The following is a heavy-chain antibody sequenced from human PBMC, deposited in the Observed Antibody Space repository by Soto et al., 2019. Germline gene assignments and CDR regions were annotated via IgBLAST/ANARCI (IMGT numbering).Heavy chain of an antibody. D-gene: IGHD3-10*01. J-gene: IGHJ5*02. Sequence: PSETLSLTCTVSGDSISSYYWSWIRQPPGKGLEWIGYIYYSGSTNYNPSLKSRVTISVDTSKNQFSLKLSSVTAADTAVYYCARLLYGLGSWFDPWGQGTLVTVSS. CDR1: GDSISSYY. CDR2: IYYSGST. V-gene: IGHV4-59*08. CDR3: ARLLYGLGSWFDP.